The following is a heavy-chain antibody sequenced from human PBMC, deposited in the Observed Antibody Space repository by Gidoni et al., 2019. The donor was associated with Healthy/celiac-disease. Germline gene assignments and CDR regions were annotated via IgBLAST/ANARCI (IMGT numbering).Heavy chain of an antibody. Sequence: QVQLVPSGAEVKKPGASVKVSCKASGYTFTSYGISWVRQAPGQGLEWMGWISAYNGNTNYAQKLQGRVTMTTDTSTSTAYMELRSLRSDDTAVYYCARELPVLVQLERRGWFDPWGQGTLVTVSS. CDR1: GYTFTSYG. V-gene: IGHV1-18*01. D-gene: IGHD1-1*01. CDR2: ISAYNGNT. J-gene: IGHJ5*02. CDR3: ARELPVLVQLERRGWFDP.